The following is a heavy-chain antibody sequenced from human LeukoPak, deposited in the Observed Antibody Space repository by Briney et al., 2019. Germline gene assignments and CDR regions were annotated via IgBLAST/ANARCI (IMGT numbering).Heavy chain of an antibody. CDR2: ISYDGSNK. CDR3: AKDVAAAGMGDGMDV. D-gene: IGHD6-13*01. Sequence: GGSLRLSCAASGFTFSSYGMHWVRQAPGKGLGWVAVISYDGSNKYYADSVKGRFTISRDNSKNTLYLQMNSPRAEDTAVYYCAKDVAAAGMGDGMDVWGQGTTVTVSS. J-gene: IGHJ6*02. V-gene: IGHV3-30*18. CDR1: GFTFSSYG.